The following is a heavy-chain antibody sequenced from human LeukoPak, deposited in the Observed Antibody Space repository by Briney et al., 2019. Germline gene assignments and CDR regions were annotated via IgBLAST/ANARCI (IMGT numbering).Heavy chain of an antibody. D-gene: IGHD4-23*01. CDR2: IKGDGSEK. V-gene: IGHV3-7*01. J-gene: IGHJ4*02. CDR1: AFSFSKFA. Sequence: PGGSLRLSCAASAFSFSKFALIWVRQAPGKGLEWVANIKGDGSEKHYVDSVKGRFTISRDNAENSLYLQMNSLRDEDTAVYYCASGGHVDYCGQGTLVTVSS. CDR3: ASGGHVDY.